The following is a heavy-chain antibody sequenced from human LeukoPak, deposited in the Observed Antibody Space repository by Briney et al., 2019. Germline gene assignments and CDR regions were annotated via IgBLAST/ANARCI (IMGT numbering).Heavy chain of an antibody. Sequence: SGTLSLTCAVSGGSISSSNWWSWVRQPPGKGLEWIGEIYHSGSTNYNPSLKSRVTMSLDRSKNHLSLTLTSVTAADTAVYYCSRESGAFSPFGYWGQGTPVTVSS. V-gene: IGHV4-4*02. CDR1: GGSISSSNW. D-gene: IGHD1-26*01. CDR3: SRESGAFSPFGY. J-gene: IGHJ4*02. CDR2: IYHSGST.